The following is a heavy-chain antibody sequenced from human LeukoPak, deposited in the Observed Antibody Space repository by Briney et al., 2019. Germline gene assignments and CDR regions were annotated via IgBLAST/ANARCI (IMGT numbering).Heavy chain of an antibody. CDR1: GFTFSSYG. CDR2: ISYDGSNK. J-gene: IGHJ4*02. V-gene: IGHV3-30*18. CDR3: AKDWGIVGAIDY. D-gene: IGHD1-26*01. Sequence: PGRSLRLSCAASGFTFSSYGMHWVRQAPGKGLEWVAVISYDGSNKYYADSVKGRFTISRDNSKNTLYLQMNSLRAEDTAVYYCAKDWGIVGAIDYWGQGTLVTVSS.